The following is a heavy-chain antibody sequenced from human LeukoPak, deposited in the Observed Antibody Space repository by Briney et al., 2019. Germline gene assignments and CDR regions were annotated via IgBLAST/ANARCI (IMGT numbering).Heavy chain of an antibody. CDR1: GFTFSSYG. CDR2: IRYDGSNK. V-gene: IGHV3-30*02. Sequence: GGSLRLSCAASGFTFSSYGMHWVRQALGKGLEWVAFIRYDGSNKYYADSVKGRFTISRDNSKNTLYLQMNCLRAEDTAVYYCASFWSGYYRIDYWGQGTLVTVSS. J-gene: IGHJ4*02. CDR3: ASFWSGYYRIDY. D-gene: IGHD3-3*01.